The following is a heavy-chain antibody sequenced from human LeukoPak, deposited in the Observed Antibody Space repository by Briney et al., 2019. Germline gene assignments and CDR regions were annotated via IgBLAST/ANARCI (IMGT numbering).Heavy chain of an antibody. CDR3: AKNPRATGLYYYYMDV. D-gene: IGHD3/OR15-3a*01. CDR1: GITSSSYA. J-gene: IGHJ6*03. V-gene: IGHV3-23*01. CDR2: ISGSGGST. Sequence: SGGSLRLSCAASGITSSSYAMSWVRQAPGKGLEWVSAISGSGGSTYYADSVKGRFTISRGNSKNTLYLQMNSLRAEDTAVYYCAKNPRATGLYYYYMDVWGKGTTVTVSS.